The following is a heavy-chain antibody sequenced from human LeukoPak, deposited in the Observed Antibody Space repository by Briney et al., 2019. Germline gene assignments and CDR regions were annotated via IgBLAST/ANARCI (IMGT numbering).Heavy chain of an antibody. Sequence: GGSLRLSCAASEFTFSRYSMNWFRQAPGEGLEWVSSISSGGHDIYYADSVKGRFTISRDNAKNSLYLQMNSLRVEDTAVYFCARHGDGFCYGMDVWGQGTTVTVSS. V-gene: IGHV3-21*01. CDR2: ISSGGHDI. J-gene: IGHJ6*02. CDR3: ARHGDGFCYGMDV. CDR1: EFTFSRYS. D-gene: IGHD4-17*01.